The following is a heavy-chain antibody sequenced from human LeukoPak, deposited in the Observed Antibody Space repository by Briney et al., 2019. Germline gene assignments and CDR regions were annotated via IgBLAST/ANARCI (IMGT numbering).Heavy chain of an antibody. V-gene: IGHV3-30*02. D-gene: IGHD6-19*01. CDR2: IRYDGSDK. J-gene: IGHJ4*02. CDR3: SFPGGTGWSFEY. Sequence: PGGSLRLSCAGSGFSFGTYGMQWVRQAPGKGLEWVAFIRYDGSDKYYADSVKDRFNISRDNFKNTLYLQMNSLRPEDTAVYYCSFPGGTGWSFEYWGQGTLVTVSS. CDR1: GFSFGTYG.